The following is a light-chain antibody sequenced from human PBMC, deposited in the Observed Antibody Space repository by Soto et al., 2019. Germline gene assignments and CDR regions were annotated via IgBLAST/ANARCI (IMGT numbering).Light chain of an antibody. CDR1: QSVDSTY. Sequence: IVLTQSPGTLSFSPGERVTLSCRASQSVDSTYLTWYQQKPGQAPRLLIYGASGRATGIPGRFSGSGSGKDFTLTISRLEPEDFAVYYCQQYDSSQRTFGQGIKVEIX. CDR2: GAS. V-gene: IGKV3-20*01. CDR3: QQYDSSQRT. J-gene: IGKJ1*01.